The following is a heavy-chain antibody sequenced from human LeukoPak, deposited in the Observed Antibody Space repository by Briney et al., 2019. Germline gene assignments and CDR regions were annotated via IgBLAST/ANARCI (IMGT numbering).Heavy chain of an antibody. V-gene: IGHV4-39*01. CDR2: IYYSGST. CDR1: CPSISSSSYC. CDR3: ATGVVISNRDAFDI. Sequence: PSDTQSLTRTVSCPSISSSSYCSGRIREPPWKGLEWFGSIYYSGSTYYTPSLKSRITISVDTSKNQFSLKLSSVNAADTAVYYCATGVVISNRDAFDIWGQGTMVTVSS. D-gene: IGHD3-3*01. J-gene: IGHJ3*02.